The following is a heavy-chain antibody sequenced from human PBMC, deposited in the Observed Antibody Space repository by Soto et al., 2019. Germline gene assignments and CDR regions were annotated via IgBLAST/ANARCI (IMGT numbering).Heavy chain of an antibody. V-gene: IGHV4-30-2*01. CDR3: ARCVRVYYYYGMDV. D-gene: IGHD2-8*01. Sequence: SETLSLTCAVSGGSISSGGYSWSWIRQPPGKGLEWIGYMYHSGSTYYNPSLKSRVTISIDRSKNQFSLKLSSVTAADTAVYYCARCVRVYYYYGMDVWGQGTTVTVSS. CDR1: GGSISSGGYS. J-gene: IGHJ6*02. CDR2: MYHSGST.